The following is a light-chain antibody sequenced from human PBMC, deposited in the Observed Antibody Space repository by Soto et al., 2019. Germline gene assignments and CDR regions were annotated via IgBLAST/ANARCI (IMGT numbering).Light chain of an antibody. CDR3: QKYNSAST. CDR2: AAS. J-gene: IGKJ5*01. Sequence: DIQMTQSPSSLSASVGDRVTITCRASQGISNYLAWYQQKPGKVPKLLIYAASTLQSGVPSRFSGSGSGTDFTHTISSLQPEDVATYYCQKYNSASTFGQGTRLEIK. V-gene: IGKV1-27*01. CDR1: QGISNY.